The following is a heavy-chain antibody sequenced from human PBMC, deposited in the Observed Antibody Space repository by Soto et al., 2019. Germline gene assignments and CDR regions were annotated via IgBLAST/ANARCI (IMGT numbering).Heavy chain of an antibody. CDR3: ARKSQQLVAFDY. D-gene: IGHD6-13*01. V-gene: IGHV1-69*12. J-gene: IGHJ4*02. Sequence: QVQLVQSGAEVKKPGSSVKVSCKASGGTFSSYAISWVRQAPGQGLEWMGGIIPIFGTANYAQKFQGRVTMTADESTSTAYMELRSLRSEDTAVYYCARKSQQLVAFDYWGQGTLVTVSS. CDR1: GGTFSSYA. CDR2: IIPIFGTA.